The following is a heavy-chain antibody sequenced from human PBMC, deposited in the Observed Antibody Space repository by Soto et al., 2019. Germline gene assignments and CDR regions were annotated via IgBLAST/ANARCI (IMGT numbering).Heavy chain of an antibody. V-gene: IGHV4-39*01. D-gene: IGHD3-9*01. J-gene: IGHJ5*02. CDR2: IYYSGSA. Sequence: SQTLSLTCTVADGSIRNRDYYWGWIRQPPGKGLEWIGNIYYSGSAYYNSSLMSRVTISVDTSKSQFSLKLSSVTAADTAVYYCASYDILTAYFNPWGHGTLVTVS. CDR3: ASYDILTAYFNP. CDR1: DGSIRNRDYY.